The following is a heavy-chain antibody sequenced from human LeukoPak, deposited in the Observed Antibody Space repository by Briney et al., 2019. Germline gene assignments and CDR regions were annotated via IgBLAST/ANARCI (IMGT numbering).Heavy chain of an antibody. CDR1: GFTFSSYW. CDR3: ARGSREQQLVPYVNY. CDR2: IKQDRSEK. V-gene: IGHV3-7*01. J-gene: IGHJ4*02. Sequence: PGGSLRLSCAASGFTFSSYWMSWVRQAPGKGLEWVANIKQDRSEKYYVDSVKGRFTISRDNAKNSLYLQMNSLRAEDTAVYYCARGSREQQLVPYVNYWGQGTLDTVSS. D-gene: IGHD6-13*01.